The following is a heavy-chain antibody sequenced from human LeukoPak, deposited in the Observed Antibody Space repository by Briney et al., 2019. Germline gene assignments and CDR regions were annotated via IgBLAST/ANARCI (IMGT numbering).Heavy chain of an antibody. CDR1: GFTFSSYG. V-gene: IGHV3-30*02. J-gene: IGHJ5*02. CDR2: IRYDGSNK. D-gene: IGHD1-26*01. Sequence: GGSLRLSCAASGFTFSSYGMRWVRQAPGKGLEWVAFIRYDGSNKYYADSVKGRFTISRDNSKNTLYLQMNSLRAEDTAVYYCAKIVGATPADWFDPWGQGTLVTVSS. CDR3: AKIVGATPADWFDP.